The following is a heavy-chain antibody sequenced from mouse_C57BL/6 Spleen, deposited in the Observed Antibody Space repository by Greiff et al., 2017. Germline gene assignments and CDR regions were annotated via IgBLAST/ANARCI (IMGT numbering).Heavy chain of an antibody. CDR2: INPSSGYT. V-gene: IGHV1-4*01. J-gene: IGHJ2*01. Sequence: QVQLQQSGAELARPGASVKMSCKASGYTFTSYTMHWVKQRPGQGLEWIGYINPSSGYTKYNQKFKDKATLTADKSSSTAYMETSSLTSEDSAVFYWAIRGSLSDFDYWGQGTTLTVSS. D-gene: IGHD6-1*01. CDR1: GYTFTSYT. CDR3: AIRGSLSDFDY.